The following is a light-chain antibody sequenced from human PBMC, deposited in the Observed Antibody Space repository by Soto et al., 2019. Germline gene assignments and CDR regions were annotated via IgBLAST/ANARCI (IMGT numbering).Light chain of an antibody. V-gene: IGKV1-6*01. CDR1: QGIRND. CDR2: AAS. Sequence: AIQMTQSPSSLPASVGDRVTITCRASQGIRNDLGWYQQKPGKAPKLLIYAASSLQSGVPSIFSGSGSGTDFTLTISSLQPEDFATYYCLQDYNYPRTFGQGTKLEIK. CDR3: LQDYNYPRT. J-gene: IGKJ2*01.